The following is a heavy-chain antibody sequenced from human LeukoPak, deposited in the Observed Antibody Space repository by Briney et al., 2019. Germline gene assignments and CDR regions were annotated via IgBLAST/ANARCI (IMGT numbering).Heavy chain of an antibody. Sequence: GGSLRLSCAASGFTVSSSSMSWVRQAPGKGLEWVSVIYGGGSTRYADSVKGRFTNSRDTSKNTLYLQINSLRAEDTAVYFCARATIQMWRLDYWGRGTLVTVSS. CDR1: GFTVSSSS. D-gene: IGHD5-18*01. CDR2: IYGGGST. CDR3: ARATIQMWRLDY. V-gene: IGHV3-53*01. J-gene: IGHJ4*02.